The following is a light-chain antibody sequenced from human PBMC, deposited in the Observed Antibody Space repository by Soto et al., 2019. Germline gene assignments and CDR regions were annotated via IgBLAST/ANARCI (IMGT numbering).Light chain of an antibody. CDR2: AAS. Sequence: DIQMTQSPSSLSASVGDRVTITCRASQSISSYLNWYQQKPGKAPKFLIYAASSLQSGVPSRFSGSGSGTDFTLTISSLQAEDFATYYCLQDHNYQWTFGQGTKVDIK. J-gene: IGKJ2*02. CDR3: LQDHNYQWT. CDR1: QSISSY. V-gene: IGKV1-39*01.